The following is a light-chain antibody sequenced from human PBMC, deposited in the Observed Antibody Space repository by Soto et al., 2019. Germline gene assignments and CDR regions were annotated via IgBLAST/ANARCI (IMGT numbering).Light chain of an antibody. J-gene: IGKJ4*01. CDR3: QQRSNWLLT. CDR2: DAS. CDR1: QSVSSY. Sequence: EIVLTQSPATLSLSPGERATLSCRASQSVSSYLAWYQQKPGQAPRLLIYDASNRATGIPARFSGSGSGTDFTLTISSLEPEDFPVYYCQQRSNWLLTFGGGTKVELK. V-gene: IGKV3-11*01.